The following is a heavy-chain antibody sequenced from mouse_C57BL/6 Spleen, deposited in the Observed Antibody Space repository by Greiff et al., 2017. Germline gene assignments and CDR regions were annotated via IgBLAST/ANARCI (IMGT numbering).Heavy chain of an antibody. J-gene: IGHJ3*01. D-gene: IGHD2-4*01. CDR2: IWSGGST. CDR3: ARNEGDSDWFAY. CDR1: GFSLTSYG. Sequence: QVQLKESGPGLVQPSQSLSITCTVSGFSLTSYGVHWVRQSPGKGLEWLGVIWSGGSTDYNAAFISRLSISKDNSKSQVFFKMNSLQADDTAIYYCARNEGDSDWFAYWGQGTLVTVSA. V-gene: IGHV2-2*01.